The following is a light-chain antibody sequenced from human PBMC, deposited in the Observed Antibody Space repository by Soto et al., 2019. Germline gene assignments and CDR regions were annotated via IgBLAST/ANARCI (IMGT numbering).Light chain of an antibody. J-gene: IGKJ1*01. V-gene: IGKV1-5*03. CDR1: QSITTW. CDR3: QHFESHLWT. Sequence: DIQMTQSPSTLSASVGDRVTITCRASQSITTWLAWYQQKPGKAPKLLIYRASSLQSGVPSRFSGSGSGTEFTLTISSLQPDDFATYYCQHFESHLWTFSQGTKVEIK. CDR2: RAS.